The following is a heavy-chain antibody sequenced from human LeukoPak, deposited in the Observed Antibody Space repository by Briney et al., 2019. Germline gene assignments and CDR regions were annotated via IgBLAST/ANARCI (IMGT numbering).Heavy chain of an antibody. CDR3: AKGRYCTNGVCYTGKAFDI. J-gene: IGHJ3*02. D-gene: IGHD2-8*01. CDR1: GYTFTSYG. Sequence: ASVKVSCKASGYTFTSYGISWVRQATGQGLEWMGWMNPNSGNTGYAQKFQGRVTMTRNTSISTAYMELSSLRSEDTAVYYCAKGRYCTNGVCYTGKAFDIWGQGTMVTVSS. V-gene: IGHV1-8*02. CDR2: MNPNSGNT.